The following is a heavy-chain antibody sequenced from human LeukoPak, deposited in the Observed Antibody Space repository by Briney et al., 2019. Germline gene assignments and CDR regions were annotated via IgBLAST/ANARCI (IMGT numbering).Heavy chain of an antibody. J-gene: IGHJ6*03. D-gene: IGHD2-15*01. CDR1: GYSISSGYY. Sequence: SETPSLTCTVSGYSISSGYYWGWIRPPPGKGLEWIGSTYHSGSTYYNPSLKSRVTISVDTSKNQFSLKLSSVTAADTAVYYCARGLLDFYYYYYMDVWGKGTTVTVSS. CDR2: TYHSGST. V-gene: IGHV4-38-2*02. CDR3: ARGLLDFYYYYYMDV.